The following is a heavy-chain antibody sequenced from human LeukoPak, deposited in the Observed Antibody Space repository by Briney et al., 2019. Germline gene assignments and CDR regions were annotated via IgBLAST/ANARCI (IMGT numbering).Heavy chain of an antibody. CDR1: GFTFSSYA. CDR2: ITGNGGST. CDR3: ARRDDYSAYDC. D-gene: IGHD5-24*01. V-gene: IGHV3-64D*06. J-gene: IGHJ4*02. Sequence: GSLRLSCAASGFTFSSYAMSWVRQAPGKGLETVSAITGNGGSTFYADSVKGRFTISRDNSKNTLYLQMSSLRAEDTAMYYCARRDDYSAYDCWGQGTLVTVSS.